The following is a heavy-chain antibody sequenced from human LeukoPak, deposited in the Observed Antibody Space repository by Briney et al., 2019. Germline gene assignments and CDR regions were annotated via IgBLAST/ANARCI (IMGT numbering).Heavy chain of an antibody. CDR1: GFTFSSYW. CDR2: IDSDGSST. D-gene: IGHD5-24*01. V-gene: IGHV3-74*01. CDR3: ARGEYGYHDY. Sequence: PGGSLRLSCAASGFTFSSYWMHWVRRAPGKGLVWVSRIDSDGSSTGYADSVKGRFTISRDNAKNLLYLQMNSLRAEDTAVYYCARGEYGYHDYWGQGTLVTVSS. J-gene: IGHJ4*02.